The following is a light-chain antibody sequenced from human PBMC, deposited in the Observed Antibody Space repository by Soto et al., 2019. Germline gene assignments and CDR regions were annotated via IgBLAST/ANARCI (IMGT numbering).Light chain of an antibody. V-gene: IGLV2-11*01. CDR1: SSDVGDYNY. CDR2: DVS. J-gene: IGLJ3*02. Sequence: QSVLTQPRSVSGSPGQSVTISCTGTSSDVGDYNYVSWYQQYPGKAPKLVIYDVSKRPSGVPDRFPGSKSGNTASLTISGLQAEDEADYYCCSFAGSYTVWVFGGGTKVTVL. CDR3: CSFAGSYTVWV.